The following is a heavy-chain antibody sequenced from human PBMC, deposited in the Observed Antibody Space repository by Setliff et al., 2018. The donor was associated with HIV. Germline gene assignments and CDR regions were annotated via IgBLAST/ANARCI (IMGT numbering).Heavy chain of an antibody. D-gene: IGHD3-3*01. Sequence: WIRQRPGKGLEWLGLVYPGDSDTRYNPSYQGHVTISADKSTNTAYLQWYDLKSSDTALYSCARVTILTHSFDYWGQGTLVTVSS. V-gene: IGHV5-51*01. CDR3: ARVTILTHSFDY. CDR2: VYPGDSDT. J-gene: IGHJ4*02.